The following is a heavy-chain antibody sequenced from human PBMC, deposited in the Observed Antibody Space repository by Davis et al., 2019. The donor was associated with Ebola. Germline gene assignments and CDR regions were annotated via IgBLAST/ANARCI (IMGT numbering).Heavy chain of an antibody. Sequence: GESLKISCAASGFTFSSYSMNWVRQAPGKGLEWVAVIWYDGSNTYYADSVKGRFTISRDNSRNTLYLQMNSLRAEDTAVYYCARDLNCSGGSCYGTYYYAMDVWGQGTTVTVS. CDR3: ARDLNCSGGSCYGTYYYAMDV. V-gene: IGHV3-33*08. CDR2: IWYDGSNT. J-gene: IGHJ6*02. CDR1: GFTFSSYS. D-gene: IGHD2-15*01.